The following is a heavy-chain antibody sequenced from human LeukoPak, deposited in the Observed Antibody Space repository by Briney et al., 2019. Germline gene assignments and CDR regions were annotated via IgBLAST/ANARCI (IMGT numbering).Heavy chain of an antibody. J-gene: IGHJ6*02. D-gene: IGHD6-19*01. V-gene: IGHV1-3*01. CDR2: INAGNGNT. CDR3: ARDDQWLSTGYYYYGMDV. Sequence: WASVKVSCKASGYTFTSHAMHWVRQAPGQRLEWMGWINAGNGNTKYSQKFQGRVTITRDTSASTAYMELSSLRSEDTAVYYCARDDQWLSTGYYYYGMDVWGQGTTVTVSS. CDR1: GYTFTSHA.